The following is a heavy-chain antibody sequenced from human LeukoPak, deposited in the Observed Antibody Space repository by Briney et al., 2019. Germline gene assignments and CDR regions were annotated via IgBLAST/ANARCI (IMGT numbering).Heavy chain of an antibody. V-gene: IGHV3-53*01. CDR1: GFTVSAYA. CDR3: ARDPLTNFFDP. Sequence: GGSLRLSCAASGFTVSAYAMAWVRQAPGKGLEWVSVIYSGGSTYYADSVKGRFTISRDNSKNTLYLQMNSLRAEDTAVYYCARDPLTNFFDPWGQGTLVTVSS. CDR2: IYSGGST. J-gene: IGHJ5*02.